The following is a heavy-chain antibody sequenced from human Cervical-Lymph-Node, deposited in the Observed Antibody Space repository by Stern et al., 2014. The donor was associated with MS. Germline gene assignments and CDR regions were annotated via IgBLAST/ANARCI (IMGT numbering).Heavy chain of an antibody. CDR2: ISYDGSNK. V-gene: IGHV3-30*18. Sequence: VQLEESGGGVVQPGRSLRLSCAASGFTFSSYGMHWVRQAPGKGLEWVAVISYDGSNKYYADSVKGRFTISRDNYKNTLYLQMNSLRAEDTAVYYCAKVGVNYDFWSGYYPLDYWGQGTLVTVSS. CDR3: AKVGVNYDFWSGYYPLDY. CDR1: GFTFSSYG. J-gene: IGHJ4*02. D-gene: IGHD3-3*01.